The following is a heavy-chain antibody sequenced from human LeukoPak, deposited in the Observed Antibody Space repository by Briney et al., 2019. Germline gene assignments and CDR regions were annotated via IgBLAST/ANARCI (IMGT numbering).Heavy chain of an antibody. CDR1: GGSISSGSYY. CDR3: AREWVTSGSYRRFDY. J-gene: IGHJ4*02. D-gene: IGHD1-26*01. V-gene: IGHV4-61*02. CDR2: IYTSGST. Sequence: SETLSLTCTVSGGSISSGSYYWSWIRQPAGKGLEWIGRIYTSGSTNYNPSLTSRGTISVETSKNQFSLKLSSVTAADTAVYYCAREWVTSGSYRRFDYWGQGTLVTVSS.